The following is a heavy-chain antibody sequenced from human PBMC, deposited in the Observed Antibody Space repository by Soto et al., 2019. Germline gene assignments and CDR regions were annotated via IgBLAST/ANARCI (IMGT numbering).Heavy chain of an antibody. Sequence: GGSLRLSCAASGFTFSSYAMSWVRQAPGKGLEWVSAISGSGGSTYYADSVKGRFTISRDNSKNTLYLQMNSLRAEDTAVYYCAKDGVVRAVVVVAATPFYAFDIWGQGTMVTVSS. CDR3: AKDGVVRAVVVVAATPFYAFDI. D-gene: IGHD2-15*01. CDR1: GFTFSSYA. J-gene: IGHJ3*02. V-gene: IGHV3-23*01. CDR2: ISGSGGST.